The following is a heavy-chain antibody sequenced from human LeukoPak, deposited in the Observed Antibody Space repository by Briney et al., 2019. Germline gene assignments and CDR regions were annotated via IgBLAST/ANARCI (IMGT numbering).Heavy chain of an antibody. CDR1: GGSFSGYY. V-gene: IGHV4-34*01. D-gene: IGHD5-18*01. Sequence: SETLSLTCAVYGGSFSGYYWSWIRQPPGKGLEWIGEINHSGSTNYNPSLKSRVTISVDTSKNQFSLKLSSVTAADTAVYYCARVKLWQYRCFDYWGQGTLVTVSS. J-gene: IGHJ4*02. CDR3: ARVKLWQYRCFDY. CDR2: INHSGST.